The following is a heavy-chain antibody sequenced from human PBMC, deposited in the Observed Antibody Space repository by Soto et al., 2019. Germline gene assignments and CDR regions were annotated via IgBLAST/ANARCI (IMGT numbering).Heavy chain of an antibody. CDR1: GDSVSSNSAA. V-gene: IGHV6-1*01. J-gene: IGHJ3*02. Sequence: SETLSLTCAISGDSVSSNSAAWNWIRQSPSRGLEWLGRTYYRSKWYNDYAVSVKSRITINPDTSKNQFSLQLNSVTPEDTAVYYCARDQWLVGCGAFDIWGQGAMVTVSS. CDR3: ARDQWLVGCGAFDI. CDR2: TYYRSKWYN. D-gene: IGHD6-19*01.